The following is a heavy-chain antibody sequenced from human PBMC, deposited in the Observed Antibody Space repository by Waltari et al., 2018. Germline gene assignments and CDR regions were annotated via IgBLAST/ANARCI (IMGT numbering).Heavy chain of an antibody. V-gene: IGHV3-43D*03. Sequence: EVQLVESGGVVVQPGGSLRLSCGASGFTFDDYAMQWVRQAPGNGLEWVALTSWDGSSTFYADSVKGRFTISRDNSKNSLYLQMNSLRHEDTALYYCTKAAAKYFYYYYMDVWGKGTPVTVSS. J-gene: IGHJ6*03. CDR2: TSWDGSST. CDR1: GFTFDDYA. CDR3: TKAAAKYFYYYYMDV.